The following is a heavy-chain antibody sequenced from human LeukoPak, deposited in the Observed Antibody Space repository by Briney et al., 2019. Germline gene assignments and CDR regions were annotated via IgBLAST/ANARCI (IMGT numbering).Heavy chain of an antibody. V-gene: IGHV5-51*01. CDR2: IYPGDYT. D-gene: IGHD3-16*01. J-gene: IGHJ3*01. CDR3: ARRRLAQESIRPGIDASDV. CDR1: GYSFTSYW. Sequence: GESLKISCKGSGYSFTSYWIGWVRQMPGKGLEWMGIIYPGDYTRYSPSFQGQVTMAADRSISTAYLHLKASDTAIYYCARRRLAQESIRPGIDASDVWGQGTVVTVSA.